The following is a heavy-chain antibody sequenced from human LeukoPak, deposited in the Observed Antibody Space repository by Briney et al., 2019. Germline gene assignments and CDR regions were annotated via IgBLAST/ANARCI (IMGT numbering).Heavy chain of an antibody. CDR2: IWYDGSNK. D-gene: IGHD6-6*01. CDR1: GFTFSNAW. V-gene: IGHV3-33*08. Sequence: GGSLRLSCAASGFTFSNAWMSWVRQAPGKGLEWVAVIWYDGSNKYYADSVKGRFTISRDNSKNTLYLQMNSLRAEDTAVYYCARYTAARRFDPWGQGTLVTVSS. CDR3: ARYTAARRFDP. J-gene: IGHJ5*02.